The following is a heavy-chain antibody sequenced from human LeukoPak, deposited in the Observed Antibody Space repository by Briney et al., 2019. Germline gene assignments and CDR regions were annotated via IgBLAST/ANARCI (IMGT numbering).Heavy chain of an antibody. Sequence: EPGGSLRLSCAASGFAVSSNYMSCVRQAPGKGLEWVSAVYSGDNTYYAASVRGRFTISRDNSKNTLYLRMNSLRPDDSAVYFCARDAANSIAARYDYWGQGTLVTVSS. D-gene: IGHD6-6*01. V-gene: IGHV3-53*01. CDR1: GFAVSSNY. CDR3: ARDAANSIAARYDY. J-gene: IGHJ4*02. CDR2: VYSGDNT.